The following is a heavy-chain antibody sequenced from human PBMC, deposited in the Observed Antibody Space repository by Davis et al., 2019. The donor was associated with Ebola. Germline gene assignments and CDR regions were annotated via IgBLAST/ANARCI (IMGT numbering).Heavy chain of an antibody. J-gene: IGHJ4*02. CDR2: IKQDGSEK. V-gene: IGHV3-7*01. CDR1: GFTFDDYG. CDR3: ARVVTMIVVT. D-gene: IGHD3-22*01. Sequence: GGSLRLSCAASGFTFDDYGMSWVRQAPGKGLEWVANIKQDGSEKYYVDSVKGRFTISRDNAKNSLYLQMNSLRAEDTAVYYCARVVTMIVVTWGQGTLVTVSS.